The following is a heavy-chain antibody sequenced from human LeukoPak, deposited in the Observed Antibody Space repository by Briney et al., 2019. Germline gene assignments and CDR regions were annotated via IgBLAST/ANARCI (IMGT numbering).Heavy chain of an antibody. CDR3: ARDSGYCSGGSCYAHYFDY. CDR1: GFTFSGYW. D-gene: IGHD2-15*01. J-gene: IGHJ4*02. CDR2: ISSSSYI. Sequence: GGSLRLSCAASGFTFSGYWIHWVRQAPGKGLEWVSSISSSSYIYYADSVKGRFTISRDNAKNSLYLQMNSLRVEDTAVYYCARDSGYCSGGSCYAHYFDYWGQGTLVTVSS. V-gene: IGHV3-69-1*01.